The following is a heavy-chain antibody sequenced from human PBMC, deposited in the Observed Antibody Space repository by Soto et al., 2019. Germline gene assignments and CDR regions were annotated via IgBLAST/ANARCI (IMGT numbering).Heavy chain of an antibody. J-gene: IGHJ6*02. CDR3: AKDQLTTEFYYYYGMDV. V-gene: IGHV3-23*01. Sequence: GGSLRLSCAASGFTFSSYAMSWVRQAPGKGLEWVSAISGSGGTTYYADSVKGRFTISRGNSKNTLNLQMNSLRAEDTAVYYCAKDQLTTEFYYYYGMDVWGQGTTVTVSS. CDR1: GFTFSSYA. D-gene: IGHD4-4*01. CDR2: ISGSGGTT.